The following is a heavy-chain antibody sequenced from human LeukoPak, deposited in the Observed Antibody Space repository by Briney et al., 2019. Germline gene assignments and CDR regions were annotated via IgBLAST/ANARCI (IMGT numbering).Heavy chain of an antibody. CDR1: GGSVSSGNYY. Sequence: SQTLSLTCTVSGGSVSSGNYYWSWIRQPAGKGLEWIGRIYTNGGASYNPSLKSRVTISIDASKNQFSLKLSSVAAADAPGYYSTTKTTCNCGPRILVTASS. CDR3: TTKTTCN. D-gene: IGHD1-1*01. J-gene: IGHJ4*02. CDR2: IYTNGGA. V-gene: IGHV4-61*02.